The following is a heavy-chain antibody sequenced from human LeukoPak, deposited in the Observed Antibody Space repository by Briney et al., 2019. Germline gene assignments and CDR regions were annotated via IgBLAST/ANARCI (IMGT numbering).Heavy chain of an antibody. J-gene: IGHJ6*03. Sequence: PSETLSLTCTVSGGSISSYYWSWIRQPPGKGLEWIGYIYYSGSTNYNPSLKSRVTISVDTSKNQFSLKLSSVTAADTAVYYCARDSWEYCSGGSCYSDHYYYYMDVWGKGTTVTISS. D-gene: IGHD2-15*01. V-gene: IGHV4-59*12. CDR2: IYYSGST. CDR3: ARDSWEYCSGGSCYSDHYYYYMDV. CDR1: GGSISSYY.